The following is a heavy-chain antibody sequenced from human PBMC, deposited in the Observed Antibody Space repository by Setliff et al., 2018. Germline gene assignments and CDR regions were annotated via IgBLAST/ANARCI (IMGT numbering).Heavy chain of an antibody. D-gene: IGHD5-18*01. CDR1: GESFSNNY. CDR3: ARDQTAILDF. CDR2: VYYTGIS. V-gene: IGHV4-39*07. Sequence: PSETLSLTCSVYGESFSNNYWSWIRQPPGKGLEWLGSVYYTGISYSHPSLESRVTISVDTSKNQFSLRLTSVTAADTAVYFCARDQTAILDFWGHGTLVTVSS. J-gene: IGHJ4*01.